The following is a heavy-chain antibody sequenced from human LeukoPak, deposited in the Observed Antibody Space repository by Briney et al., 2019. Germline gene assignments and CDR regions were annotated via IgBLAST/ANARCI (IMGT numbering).Heavy chain of an antibody. D-gene: IGHD3-22*01. Sequence: ASVKVSCKASEYTFTGYYMHWVRQAPGQGLEWMGWINPNSGGTNYAQKFQGRVTMTRDTSISTAYMELSRLRSDDTAVYYCARGTYYYDSSGYPNHLDYWGQGTLVTVSS. CDR1: EYTFTGYY. J-gene: IGHJ4*02. V-gene: IGHV1-2*02. CDR3: ARGTYYYDSSGYPNHLDY. CDR2: INPNSGGT.